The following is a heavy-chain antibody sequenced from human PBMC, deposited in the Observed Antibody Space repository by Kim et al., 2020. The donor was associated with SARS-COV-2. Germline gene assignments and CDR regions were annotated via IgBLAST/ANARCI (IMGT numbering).Heavy chain of an antibody. J-gene: IGHJ2*01. Sequence: ASVKVSCKASGYIFSSIAIHWVRQAPGQGLEWMGWMNTNTGNPAYAQGFTGRFVFSLDTSVSTAYLQISSLRAEDTAVYYCATRYSTSYFDFGGRGPLVPVPS. CDR2: MNTNTGNP. CDR1: GYIFSSIA. D-gene: IGHD6-13*01. CDR3: ATRYSTSYFDF. V-gene: IGHV7-4-1*02.